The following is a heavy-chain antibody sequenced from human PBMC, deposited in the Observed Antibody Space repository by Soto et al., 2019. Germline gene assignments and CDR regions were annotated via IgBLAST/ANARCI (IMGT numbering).Heavy chain of an antibody. D-gene: IGHD6-19*01. CDR3: ARVGYSSGWYEHCEDY. CDR2: IYHSGST. CDR1: GGSISSSNW. J-gene: IGHJ4*02. V-gene: IGHV4-4*02. Sequence: QVQLQESGPGLVKPSGTLSLTCAVSGGSISSSNWWSWVRQPPGKGLEWIGEIYHSGSTNYNPSLKSRVTISVDKSKNQFALELSSVTAADTAVYYCARVGYSSGWYEHCEDYWGQGTLVTVSS.